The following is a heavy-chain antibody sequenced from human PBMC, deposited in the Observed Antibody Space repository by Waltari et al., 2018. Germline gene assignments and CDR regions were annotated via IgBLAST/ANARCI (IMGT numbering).Heavy chain of an antibody. CDR1: GGSISTGGYY. D-gene: IGHD2-2*02. V-gene: IGHV4-31*03. Sequence: QVQLQESGPGLVTPSQTLSLTCPVSGGSISTGGYYWSWIRQPPGKGREWIGDIYYSGSTYYNPSLKSRVTISVDTSKNQFSLKLSSVTAADTTVYYCARERGVLGCSSTSCYTIQPSDAFDIWGQGTMVTVSS. CDR3: ARERGVLGCSSTSCYTIQPSDAFDI. CDR2: IYYSGST. J-gene: IGHJ3*02.